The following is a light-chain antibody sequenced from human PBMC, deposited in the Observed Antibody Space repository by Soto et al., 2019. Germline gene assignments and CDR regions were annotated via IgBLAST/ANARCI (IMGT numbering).Light chain of an antibody. CDR3: GSWDSRLSAYV. CDR1: SSNIGGNS. Sequence: QSVLTQPPSVSAAPGQRVTISCPGTSSNIGGNSVSWYQQLPGTPPKLPIYDDDKRPSGIPDRFSGSKSGTSATLGITGFQTGDEADYYCGSWDSRLSAYVFGTGTKVTGL. CDR2: DDD. J-gene: IGLJ1*01. V-gene: IGLV1-51*01.